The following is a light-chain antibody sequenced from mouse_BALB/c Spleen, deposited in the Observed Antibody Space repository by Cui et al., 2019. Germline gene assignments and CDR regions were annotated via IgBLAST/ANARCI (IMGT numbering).Light chain of an antibody. Sequence: QIVLTQSPAIMSASTGEKVTITCSASSSVSYRHWFQQKPGTSRKLWIYSTSNLASGVPARFSGSGSGTSYSLTIRRMEAEDAATYYCQQKSIYPFTFGSGTKLEIK. CDR3: QQKSIYPFT. V-gene: IGKV4-57*01. J-gene: IGKJ4*01. CDR1: SSVSY. CDR2: STS.